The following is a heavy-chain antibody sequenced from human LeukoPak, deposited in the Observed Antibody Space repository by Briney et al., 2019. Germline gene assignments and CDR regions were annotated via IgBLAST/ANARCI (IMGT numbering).Heavy chain of an antibody. V-gene: IGHV1-69*05. CDR3: ARGTWGTGDPY. CDR2: IIPIFGTA. D-gene: IGHD7-27*01. CDR1: RGTFSSYA. J-gene: IGHJ4*02. Sequence: ASVKVSCKASRGTFSSYAISWVRQAPGQGLEWMGRIIPIFGTANYAQKFQGRVTITTDESTSTAYMELSSLRSEDTAVYYCARGTWGTGDPYWGQGTLVTVSS.